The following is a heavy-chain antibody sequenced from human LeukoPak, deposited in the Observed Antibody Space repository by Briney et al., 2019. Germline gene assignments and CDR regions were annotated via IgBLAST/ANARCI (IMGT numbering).Heavy chain of an antibody. J-gene: IGHJ3*02. CDR1: GFTFSSYS. V-gene: IGHV3-48*04. D-gene: IGHD1-26*01. Sequence: GGSLRLSCAASGFTFSSYSMSWVRQAPGKGPEGVSYISGRSSIIYYADSVKGRFTISRDNAKNSLHLQMTGLRAEDTAVYYCARDQSGHIAGGTDAFEIWGQGTMVTVSS. CDR2: ISGRSSII. CDR3: ARDQSGHIAGGTDAFEI.